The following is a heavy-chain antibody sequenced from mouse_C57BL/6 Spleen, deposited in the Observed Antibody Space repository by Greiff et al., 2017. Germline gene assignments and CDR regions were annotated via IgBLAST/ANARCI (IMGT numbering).Heavy chain of an antibody. CDR3: ARIWDVGDY. J-gene: IGHJ2*01. Sequence: VQLQQPGAELVKPGASVKLSCKASGYTFTSYWMHWVKQRPGQGLEWIGMIPPNRGSTYYNEKFKSKATLTVDKSSVTAYMQLSSLTSEDSAVYYCARIWDVGDYWGQGTTLTVSS. V-gene: IGHV1-64*01. D-gene: IGHD4-1*01. CDR1: GYTFTSYW. CDR2: IPPNRGST.